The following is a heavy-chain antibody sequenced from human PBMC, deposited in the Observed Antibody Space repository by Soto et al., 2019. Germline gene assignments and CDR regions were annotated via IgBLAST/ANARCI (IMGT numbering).Heavy chain of an antibody. CDR2: VYYSGST. D-gene: IGHD2-2*02. J-gene: IGHJ5*02. V-gene: IGHV4-39*01. Sequence: QLQLQESGPGLVKPSETLSLTCTVSGGSISSSSYYWGWIRQPPGKGLEWIGSVYYSGSTYYNPSLKSRVTISVDTSKNQFSLKLRSVTAADTAVYYCARSPYCSSTSCYSGWFDPWGQGTLVTVSS. CDR1: GGSISSSSYY. CDR3: ARSPYCSSTSCYSGWFDP.